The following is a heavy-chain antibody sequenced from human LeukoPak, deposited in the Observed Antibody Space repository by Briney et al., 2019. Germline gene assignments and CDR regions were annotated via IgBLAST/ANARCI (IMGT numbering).Heavy chain of an antibody. CDR1: GYTFTGYY. D-gene: IGHD5-18*01. V-gene: IGHV1-2*02. CDR2: INPNSGGT. CDR3: ARDHGNVDTAMVERGDY. J-gene: IGHJ4*02. Sequence: GASVKVSCKASGYTFTGYYMHWVRQAPGQGLEWMGWINPNSGGTNYAQKFQGRVTMTRDTSISTAYMELSRLRSDDTAVYYCARDHGNVDTAMVERGDYWGQGTLVTVSS.